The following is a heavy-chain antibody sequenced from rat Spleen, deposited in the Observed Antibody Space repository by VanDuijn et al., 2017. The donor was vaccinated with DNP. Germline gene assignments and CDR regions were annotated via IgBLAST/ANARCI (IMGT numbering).Heavy chain of an antibody. CDR2: VFYDGRGT. V-gene: IGHV5-7*01. D-gene: IGHD1-12*03. J-gene: IGHJ3*01. CDR1: GFTFSNYA. Sequence: EVQLVESGGGLVQPGRSMKLSCAASGFTFSNYAMAWVRRSPQRGLEWVATVFYDGRGTNYRDSVKGRFTISRDNAKSSLYLQMDSLRSEDTATYYCATSGYGFDGYPFTYWGQGTLVTVSS. CDR3: ATSGYGFDGYPFTY.